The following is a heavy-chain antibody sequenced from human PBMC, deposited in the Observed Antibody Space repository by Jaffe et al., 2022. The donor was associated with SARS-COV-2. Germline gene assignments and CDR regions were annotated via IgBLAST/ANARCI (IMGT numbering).Heavy chain of an antibody. D-gene: IGHD2-2*01. CDR3: AKDVVPAANVGLYYYYGMDV. CDR2: IWYDGSNK. Sequence: QVQLVESGGGVVQPGRSLRLSCAASGFTFSSYGMHWVRQAPGKGLEWVAVIWYDGSNKYYADSVKGRFTISRDNSKNTLYLQMNSLRAEDTAVYYCAKDVVPAANVGLYYYYGMDVWGQGTTVTVSS. J-gene: IGHJ6*02. V-gene: IGHV3-33*06. CDR1: GFTFSSYG.